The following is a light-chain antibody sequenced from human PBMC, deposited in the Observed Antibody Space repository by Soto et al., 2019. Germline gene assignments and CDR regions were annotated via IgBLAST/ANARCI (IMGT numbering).Light chain of an antibody. CDR2: DVS. V-gene: IGKV1-5*01. CDR1: QIFGTW. CDR3: KQNKGP. Sequence: DSQMTQSPSTLSASVGDRVTITCRASQIFGTWLAWYQQKPGKAPKVLISDVSNLESGVPSRFSGSGSGTDFTPTISSRRPDDFPIFYCKQNKGPLGKGTKGNIK. J-gene: IGKJ1*01.